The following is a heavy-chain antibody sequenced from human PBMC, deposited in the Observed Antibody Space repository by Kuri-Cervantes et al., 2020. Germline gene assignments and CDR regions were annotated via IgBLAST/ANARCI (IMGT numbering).Heavy chain of an antibody. J-gene: IGHJ4*02. V-gene: IGHV3-13*01. Sequence: GGSLRLSCAASGFTFSSYDMHWVRQATGKGLEWVSAIGTAGDTYYPGSVKGRFTISRDNSKNTLYLQMNSLRAEDTAVYYCASWGGLFKWGQGTLVTVSS. CDR1: GFTFSSYD. D-gene: IGHD3-16*01. CDR3: ASWGGLFK. CDR2: IGTAGDT.